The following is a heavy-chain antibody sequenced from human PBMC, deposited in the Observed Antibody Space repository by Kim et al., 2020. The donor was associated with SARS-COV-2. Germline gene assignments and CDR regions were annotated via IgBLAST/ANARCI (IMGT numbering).Heavy chain of an antibody. CDR3: ARERQGGYGNDY. Sequence: NYAQKFQGRVTMTRDTSISTAYMELSRLRYDDTAVYYCARERQGGYGNDYWGQGTLVTVSS. D-gene: IGHD5-12*01. J-gene: IGHJ4*02. V-gene: IGHV1-2*02.